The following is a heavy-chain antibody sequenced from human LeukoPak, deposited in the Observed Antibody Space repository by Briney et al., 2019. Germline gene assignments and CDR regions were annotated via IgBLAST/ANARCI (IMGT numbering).Heavy chain of an antibody. Sequence: PGGSLRLSCAASGFTFNNYNMNWVRQAPGKGLEWLSSISSSSRYIYFADSVKGRFTISRDNAKNSLYLQMNSLRAEDTAVYYCARVLRAAGSRDAFDIWGQGTMVTVSS. D-gene: IGHD6-13*01. CDR3: ARVLRAAGSRDAFDI. V-gene: IGHV3-21*01. J-gene: IGHJ3*02. CDR1: GFTFNNYN. CDR2: ISSSSRYI.